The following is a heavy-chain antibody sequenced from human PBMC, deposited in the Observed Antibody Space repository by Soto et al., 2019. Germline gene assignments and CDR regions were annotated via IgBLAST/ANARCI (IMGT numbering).Heavy chain of an antibody. CDR2: IYRGGST. CDR1: GFTVSSNY. D-gene: IGHD6-13*01. Sequence: EVQLVESGGGLVQPGGSLRLSCAASGFTVSSNYMSWVRQAPGKGLEWVSVIYRGGSTYYADSVKGRFTISRDNSKNTLYLQMNSLRAEDTAVYYCARDDSSSLYYFDYWGQGTLVTVSS. CDR3: ARDDSSSLYYFDY. J-gene: IGHJ4*02. V-gene: IGHV3-66*01.